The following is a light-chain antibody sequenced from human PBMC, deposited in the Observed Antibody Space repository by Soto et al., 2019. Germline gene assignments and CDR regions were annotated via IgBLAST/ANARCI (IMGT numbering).Light chain of an antibody. J-gene: IGLJ1*01. CDR3: SSYTSSSTLYV. V-gene: IGLV2-14*01. CDR2: DVS. Sequence: LTQPASVSGSPGQSITISCTGTSSDVGGYNYVSWYQQHPGKAPKLMIYDVSNRPSGVSNRFSGSKSGNTASLTIYGLQAEDEADYYFSSYTSSSTLYVFGIGTKVTLL. CDR1: SSDVGGYNY.